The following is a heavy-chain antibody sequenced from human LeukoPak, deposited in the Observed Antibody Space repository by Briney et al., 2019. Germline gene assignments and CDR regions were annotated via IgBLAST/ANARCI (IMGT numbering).Heavy chain of an antibody. D-gene: IGHD2-2*01. CDR3: AREGYCSSTGCYGSPDY. J-gene: IGHJ4*02. CDR2: VYLSGTT. V-gene: IGHV4-39*07. CDR1: GGSIYDTSYY. Sequence: SETLSLTCTVSGGSIYDTSYYWGWIRQPPGGRLAWIGSVYLSGTTYYNPSLAGRVTISVDIFKNQFSLKLSSVTAADTAVYYCAREGYCSSTGCYGSPDYWGQGTLVTVSS.